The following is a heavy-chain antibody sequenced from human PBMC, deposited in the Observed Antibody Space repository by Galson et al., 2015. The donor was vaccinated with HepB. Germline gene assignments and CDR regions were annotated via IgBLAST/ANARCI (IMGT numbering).Heavy chain of an antibody. Sequence: SLRLSCAASGFTFSNFALHWVRQAPGKGLEWVAVISYDGNTIYYTDSVRGRFTISRDNSKNTLYLQMNSLRAEDTAVYYCAKDWELLGYWGQGTLVTVSS. J-gene: IGHJ4*02. D-gene: IGHD1-26*01. CDR2: ISYDGNTI. V-gene: IGHV3-30*04. CDR1: GFTFSNFA. CDR3: AKDWELLGY.